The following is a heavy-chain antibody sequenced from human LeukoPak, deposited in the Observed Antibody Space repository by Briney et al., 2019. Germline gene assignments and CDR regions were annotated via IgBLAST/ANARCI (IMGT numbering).Heavy chain of an antibody. V-gene: IGHV4-39*01. CDR1: GGSISSSSYY. J-gene: IGHJ4*02. CDR2: IYYSGST. D-gene: IGHD6-6*01. Sequence: PSETLSLTCTVSGGSISSSSYYWGWIRQPPGKGLEWIGSIYYSGSTYYNPSLKSRVTISVDTSKNQFSLKLSSVTAADTAVYYCERSSSGYFDYWGQGTLVTVSS. CDR3: ERSSSGYFDY.